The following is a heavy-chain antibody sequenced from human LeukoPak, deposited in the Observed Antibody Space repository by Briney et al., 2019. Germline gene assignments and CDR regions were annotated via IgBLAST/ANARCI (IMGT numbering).Heavy chain of an antibody. Sequence: PSETLSLTCTVSGGSISSYYWSWIRQPPGRGLEWIGYIYYSGSTNYNPSLKSRVTISVDTSKNQFSLKLSSVTAADTAVYYCARSYYGSGSYQGYWGQGTLVTVSS. D-gene: IGHD3-10*01. CDR2: IYYSGST. V-gene: IGHV4-59*08. J-gene: IGHJ4*02. CDR1: GGSISSYY. CDR3: ARSYYGSGSYQGY.